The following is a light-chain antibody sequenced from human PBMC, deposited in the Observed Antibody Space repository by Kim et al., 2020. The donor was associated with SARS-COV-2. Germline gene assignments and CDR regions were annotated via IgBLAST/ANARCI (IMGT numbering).Light chain of an antibody. J-gene: IGLJ1*01. V-gene: IGLV1-44*01. CDR3: AAWDDSLNGYV. Sequence: QSALTQAPSASGTPGQRVTISCSGSRSNIGSNTINWYQQLPGTAPKLFIYSNNQRPAGVPDRISGSKSGTSASLAISGLQSEDEADYYCAAWDDSLNGYVFGTGTKVTVL. CDR2: SNN. CDR1: RSNIGSNT.